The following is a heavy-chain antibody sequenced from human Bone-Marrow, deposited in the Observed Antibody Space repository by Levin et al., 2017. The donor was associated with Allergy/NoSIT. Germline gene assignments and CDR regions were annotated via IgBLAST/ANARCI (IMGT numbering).Heavy chain of an antibody. D-gene: IGHD6-19*01. Sequence: GESLKISCAASGFTFSSYSMNWVRQAPGKGLEWVSYISSSSSTIYYADSVKGRFTISRDNAKNSLYLQMNSLRAEDTAVYYCARDQAPGYSSGWYVEVDYWGQGTLVTVSS. CDR1: GFTFSSYS. CDR2: ISSSSSTI. J-gene: IGHJ4*02. V-gene: IGHV3-48*04. CDR3: ARDQAPGYSSGWYVEVDY.